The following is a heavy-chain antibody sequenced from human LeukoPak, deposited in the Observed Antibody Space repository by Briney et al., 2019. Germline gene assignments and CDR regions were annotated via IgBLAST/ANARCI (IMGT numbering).Heavy chain of an antibody. CDR3: ARQGSSSWLYYFYY. V-gene: IGHV4-59*08. Sequence: SETLSLTCTVSGASIRSYYWSWIRQPPGKGLEWIGYIDYSGSTHSNPSLKSRVNISVDTSKNQFSLKLSSVTAADTAVYYCARQGSSSWLYYFYYWGQGTLVTVSS. D-gene: IGHD6-13*01. J-gene: IGHJ4*02. CDR1: GASIRSYY. CDR2: IDYSGST.